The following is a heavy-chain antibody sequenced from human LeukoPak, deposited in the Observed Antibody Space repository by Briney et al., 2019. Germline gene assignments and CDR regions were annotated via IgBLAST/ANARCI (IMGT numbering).Heavy chain of an antibody. CDR2: INHSGST. J-gene: IGHJ4*02. D-gene: IGHD1-7*01. V-gene: IGHV4-34*01. Sequence: SETLSLTCAVYGGSFSGYYWSWIRQPPGKGLEWIGEINHSGSTNYNPSLKSRVTISVDTSKNQFSLKLSSVTAADTAVYYCARAGTTVDYWGQGTLVTVSS. CDR3: ARAGTTVDY. CDR1: GGSFSGYY.